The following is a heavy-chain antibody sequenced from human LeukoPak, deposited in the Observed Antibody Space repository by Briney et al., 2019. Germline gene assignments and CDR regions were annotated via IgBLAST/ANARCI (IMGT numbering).Heavy chain of an antibody. CDR2: IRSKVYGGTT. J-gene: IGHJ3*02. Sequence: GGSLRLSCTGFGFTFRDYAVSWVRQAPGKGLECIGFIRSKVYGGTTEYAASVKGRFTISRDDSKSIAYLQMNSLRTEDTAVYYCTRDPYYFDSSGYYHHAFDIWGQGTMVAVSS. CDR3: TRDPYYFDSSGYYHHAFDI. V-gene: IGHV3-49*04. CDR1: GFTFRDYA. D-gene: IGHD3-22*01.